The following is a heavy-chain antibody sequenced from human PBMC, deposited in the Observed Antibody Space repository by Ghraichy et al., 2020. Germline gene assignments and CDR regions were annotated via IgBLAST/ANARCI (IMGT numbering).Heavy chain of an antibody. J-gene: IGHJ4*02. CDR3: ASVSYDYVWGSYRYWVDY. D-gene: IGHD3-16*02. CDR2: IYYSGST. CDR1: GGSISSSSYY. V-gene: IGHV4-39*07. Sequence: SETLSLTCTVSGGSISSSSYYWGWIRQPPGKGLEWIGSIYYSGSTYYNPSLKSRVTISVDTSKNQFSLKLSSVTAADTAVYYCASVSYDYVWGSYRYWVDYWGQGTLVTVSS.